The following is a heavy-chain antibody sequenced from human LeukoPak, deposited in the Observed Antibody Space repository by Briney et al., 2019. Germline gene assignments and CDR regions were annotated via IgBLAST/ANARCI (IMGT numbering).Heavy chain of an antibody. D-gene: IGHD3-22*01. Sequence: GGSLRLSCAASGFTFSSYEMNWVRQAPGKGLEWVSYISSSGTTIYNAGSVKGRFAISRDNAKNSLYLQMNSLRAEDTAVYYCAREGYYDSSGYLSYDAFDIWGQGTMVTVSS. CDR3: AREGYYDSSGYLSYDAFDI. CDR1: GFTFSSYE. V-gene: IGHV3-48*03. CDR2: ISSSGTTI. J-gene: IGHJ3*02.